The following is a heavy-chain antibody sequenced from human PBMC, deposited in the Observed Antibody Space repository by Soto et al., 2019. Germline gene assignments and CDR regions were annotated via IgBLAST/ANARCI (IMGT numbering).Heavy chain of an antibody. CDR1: GFTFSSYG. J-gene: IGHJ6*02. CDR3: AKDRVLGSSSWLYYYYYGMDV. V-gene: IGHV3-30*18. CDR2: ISYDGSNK. D-gene: IGHD6-13*01. Sequence: QVQLVESGGGVVQPGRSLRLSCAASGFTFSSYGMHWVRQAPGKGLEWVAVISYDGSNKYYADSVKGRFTISRDNSKNTLYLQMNSLRAEDTAVYYCAKDRVLGSSSWLYYYYYGMDVWGQGTTFTVSS.